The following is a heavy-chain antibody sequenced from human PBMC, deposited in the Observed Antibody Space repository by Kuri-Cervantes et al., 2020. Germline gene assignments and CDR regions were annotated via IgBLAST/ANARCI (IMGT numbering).Heavy chain of an antibody. CDR2: ISYDGSNK. V-gene: IGHV3-30*18. J-gene: IGHJ4*02. Sequence: GESLKISCAASGFTFSSYGMHWVRQAPGKRLEWVAVISYDGSNKYYADSVKGRFTISRDNSKNTLYLQMNSLRAEDTAVYYCAKVGSGYYFDYWGQGTLVTVSS. CDR1: GFTFSSYG. CDR3: AKVGSGYYFDY. D-gene: IGHD3-22*01.